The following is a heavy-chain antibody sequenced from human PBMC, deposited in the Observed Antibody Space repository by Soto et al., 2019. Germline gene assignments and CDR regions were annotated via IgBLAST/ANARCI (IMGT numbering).Heavy chain of an antibody. CDR1: GGSFSGYY. V-gene: IGHV4-34*01. J-gene: IGHJ5*02. CDR3: ARGFSSRWLKNDWFDP. D-gene: IGHD6-13*01. CDR2: INNSGST. Sequence: PSETLSLTCAVYGGSFSGYYWSWIRQPPGKGLEWIGEINNSGSTNYNPSLKSRVTISVDTSKNQFSLKMSSVTAADTAVYYCARGFSSRWLKNDWFDPWGQGTLVTVSS.